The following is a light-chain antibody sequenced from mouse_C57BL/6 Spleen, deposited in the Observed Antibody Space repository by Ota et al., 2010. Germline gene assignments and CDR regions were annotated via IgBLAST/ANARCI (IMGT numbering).Light chain of an antibody. J-gene: IGKJ5*01. CDR2: WAS. CDR1: QSVYYSSNQKNY. V-gene: IGKV8-27*01. CDR3: HQYLSSLT. Sequence: XIAQYATHLWLCLQXKRYTMSXKSSQSVYYSSNQKNYLAWYQQKPGQSPKLLIYWASTRESGVPDRFTGSGSGTDFTLTISSVQAEDLAVYYCHQYLSSLTFGAGTKLELK.